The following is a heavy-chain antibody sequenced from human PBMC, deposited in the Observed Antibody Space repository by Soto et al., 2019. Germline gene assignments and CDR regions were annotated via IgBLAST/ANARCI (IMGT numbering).Heavy chain of an antibody. CDR2: IVPMFGTS. J-gene: IGHJ4*02. CDR3: NRGSEYDFWSGYL. D-gene: IGHD3-3*01. V-gene: IGHV1-69*06. CDR1: GGTSTRYA. Sequence: QERLVQSGAEVRKPGSSVKVSCKVTGGTSTRYAINWVRQAPGQGLEWMGGIVPMFGTSKYAQKFQGRVTITADTSTHIAYMELESLRSEDTAVYYCNRGSEYDFWSGYLWGQGTLVSVSS.